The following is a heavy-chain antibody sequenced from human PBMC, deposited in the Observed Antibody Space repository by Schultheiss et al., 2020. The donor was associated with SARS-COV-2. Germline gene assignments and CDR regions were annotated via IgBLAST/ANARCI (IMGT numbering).Heavy chain of an antibody. D-gene: IGHD6-19*01. CDR1: GFTFSSYG. Sequence: GESLKISCAASGFTFSSYGMHWVRQAPGKGLEWVSAISGSGGSTYYADSVKGRFTISRDNSKNTLYLQMNSLRAEDTAVYYCAKDGPSSGWPAEDYYYGMDVWGQGTTVTVSS. J-gene: IGHJ6*02. V-gene: IGHV3-23*01. CDR2: ISGSGGST. CDR3: AKDGPSSGWPAEDYYYGMDV.